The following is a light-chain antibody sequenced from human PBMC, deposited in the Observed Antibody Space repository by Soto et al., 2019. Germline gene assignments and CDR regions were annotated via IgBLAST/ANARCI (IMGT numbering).Light chain of an antibody. CDR3: QQYNNWPPST. CDR1: QSVRRD. J-gene: IGKJ2*01. V-gene: IGKV3D-15*01. CDR2: AAS. Sequence: IVMTQSPATLSVSPGEGATLSCRASQSVRRDLAWYQQRPGQAPRLLIYAASTRATGIPARFSGSGYGTEFTLTITSLQSDDSAIYYCQQYNNWPPSTFGQGTNLEL.